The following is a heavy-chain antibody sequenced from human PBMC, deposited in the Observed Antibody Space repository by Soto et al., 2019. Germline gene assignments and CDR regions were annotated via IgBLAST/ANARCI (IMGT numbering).Heavy chain of an antibody. J-gene: IGHJ4*02. V-gene: IGHV4-30-4*01. CDR2: IHHSGST. CDR1: GGSISVEHYH. CDR3: AAAPIWGSYRYTPY. D-gene: IGHD3-16*02. Sequence: SETLSLTCTVSGGSISVEHYHWTWIRQPPGKGLEWIGYIHHSGSTYYNPSLQSRVTMSVDKSKNLFSLKLSSVTAADTAVYYCAAAPIWGSYRYTPYWGQGTLVTVSS.